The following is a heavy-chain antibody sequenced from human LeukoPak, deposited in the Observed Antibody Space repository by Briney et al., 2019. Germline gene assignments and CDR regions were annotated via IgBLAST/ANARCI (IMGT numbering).Heavy chain of an antibody. D-gene: IGHD3-22*01. Sequence: PGGSLRLSCAASGFTFSSYAMSWVRQAPGKGLEWVSAISGSGDSTYYADSVKGRFTISRDDSKNTLSLQMNSLRAEDTAVYYCAKELNYYDSSGYFDYWGQGTLVTVSS. V-gene: IGHV3-23*01. CDR1: GFTFSSYA. CDR2: ISGSGDST. CDR3: AKELNYYDSSGYFDY. J-gene: IGHJ4*02.